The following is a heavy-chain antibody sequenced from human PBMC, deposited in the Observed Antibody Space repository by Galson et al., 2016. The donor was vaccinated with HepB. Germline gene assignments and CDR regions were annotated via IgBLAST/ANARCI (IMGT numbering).Heavy chain of an antibody. J-gene: IGHJ5*02. CDR3: ARGFCTSPSCPPDP. Sequence: SLRLSCAGSGFTFSSYGIHWVRQAPGKGLEWLAFISYDGSHENYIASVKGRFIVSRDNSKSTADLQMNSLRLEDTAVYYCARGFCTSPSCPPDPRGQGTLVTISS. V-gene: IGHV3-30*03. CDR2: ISYDGSHE. CDR1: GFTFSSYG. D-gene: IGHD2-8*01.